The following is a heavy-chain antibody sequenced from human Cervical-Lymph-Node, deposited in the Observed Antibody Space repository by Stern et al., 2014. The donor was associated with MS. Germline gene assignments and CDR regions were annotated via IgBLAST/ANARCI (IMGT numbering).Heavy chain of an antibody. Sequence: QVQLVQSGAEVKKPGASVKVSCKASGYTFTSYGISWVRQAPGQGLAWMGWISAYNGNTNYAQKLQGRVTMTTDTSTSTAYMELRSLRSDDTAVYYCARMYYDFWSGSPYYFDYWGQGTLVTVSS. J-gene: IGHJ4*02. D-gene: IGHD3-3*01. CDR2: ISAYNGNT. V-gene: IGHV1-18*01. CDR3: ARMYYDFWSGSPYYFDY. CDR1: GYTFTSYG.